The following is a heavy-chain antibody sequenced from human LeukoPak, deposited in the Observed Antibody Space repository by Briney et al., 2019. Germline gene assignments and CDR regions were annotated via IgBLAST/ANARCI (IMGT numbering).Heavy chain of an antibody. CDR3: ARSISGLGD. CDR1: GDSV. J-gene: IGHJ4*02. CDR2: TYYRSKWYN. V-gene: IGHV6-1*01. D-gene: IGHD3-16*01. Sequence: SQTLSLTCAISGDSVRQSPSRGLEWLGRTYYRSKWYNDYAVSVKGRITISADTSKNQFFLQLNSVTPEDTAVYYCARSISGLGDWGQGTLVTVSS.